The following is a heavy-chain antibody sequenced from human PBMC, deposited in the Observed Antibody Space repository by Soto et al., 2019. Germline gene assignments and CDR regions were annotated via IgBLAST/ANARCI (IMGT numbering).Heavy chain of an antibody. CDR2: IYYSGST. Sequence: QVQLQESGPGLVKPSQTLSLTCTVSGGSISSGGYYWSWIRQHPGKGLEWIGYIYYSGSTYYNPSLKSRVTIXXDXSXXQFSLKLSSVTAADTAVYYCARDQGWERAPNWFDPWGQGTLVTVSS. V-gene: IGHV4-31*03. CDR1: GGSISSGGYY. CDR3: ARDQGWERAPNWFDP. D-gene: IGHD1-26*01. J-gene: IGHJ5*02.